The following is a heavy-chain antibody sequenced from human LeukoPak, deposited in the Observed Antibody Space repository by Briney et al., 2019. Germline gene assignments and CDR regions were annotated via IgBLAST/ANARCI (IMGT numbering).Heavy chain of an antibody. CDR3: AKDYGPSYGYCSGGSCYSGYFDY. D-gene: IGHD2-15*01. V-gene: IGHV3-23*01. CDR2: ISGTGSST. Sequence: PGGSLRLSCAASGFTFSSDAMSWVRQAPGKGLEWISAISGTGSSTYYADSVKGRFTISRDNSKNTLYLQMKSLRAEDTAVYYCAKDYGPSYGYCSGGSCYSGYFDYWGQGTLVTVSS. CDR1: GFTFSSDA. J-gene: IGHJ4*02.